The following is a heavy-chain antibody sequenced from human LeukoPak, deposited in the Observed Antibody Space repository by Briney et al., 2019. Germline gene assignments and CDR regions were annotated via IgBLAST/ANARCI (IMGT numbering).Heavy chain of an antibody. D-gene: IGHD3-16*02. CDR2: IYYSGST. Sequence: PSETLSLTCTVSGGSISSSSYYWGWIRQPPGKGLEWIGSIYYSGSTYYNPSLKSRVTISVDTSKNQFSLKLSSVTAADTAVYYCARMGPYYDYVWGSYRYSYYFDYWGQGTLVTVSS. CDR1: GGSISSSSYY. V-gene: IGHV4-39*07. J-gene: IGHJ4*02. CDR3: ARMGPYYDYVWGSYRYSYYFDY.